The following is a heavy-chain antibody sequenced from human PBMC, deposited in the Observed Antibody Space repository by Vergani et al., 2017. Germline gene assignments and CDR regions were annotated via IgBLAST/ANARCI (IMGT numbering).Heavy chain of an antibody. Sequence: QVPLVQSGSELKKPGASVRVSCKASGYTFTRYAMNWVRQAPGQGLEWMGSINTHTGNPTYAQGFTGRLVFSLDTSVSTAYLQISSLKAEDTGVYYCARDHWDTGSFSYGMDVWGQGTTVTVPS. CDR3: ARDHWDTGSFSYGMDV. CDR2: INTHTGNP. D-gene: IGHD5-18*01. CDR1: GYTFTRYA. V-gene: IGHV7-4-1*02. J-gene: IGHJ6*02.